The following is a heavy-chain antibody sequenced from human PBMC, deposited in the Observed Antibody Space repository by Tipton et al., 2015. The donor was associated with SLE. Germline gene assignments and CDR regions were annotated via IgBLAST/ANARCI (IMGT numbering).Heavy chain of an antibody. J-gene: IGHJ4*02. D-gene: IGHD3-3*01. CDR2: IWFDGSNT. Sequence: SLRLSCAASGFTFSSFAMHWVRQTPGKGLEWLAFIWFDGSNTNYADSVKGRFTISRDNSKDTLYLQMGGLRVEDTAVYYCARDLGLLRFLEWSPDYWGQGTLVTVSS. CDR3: ARDLGLLRFLEWSPDY. V-gene: IGHV3-33*01. CDR1: GFTFSSFA.